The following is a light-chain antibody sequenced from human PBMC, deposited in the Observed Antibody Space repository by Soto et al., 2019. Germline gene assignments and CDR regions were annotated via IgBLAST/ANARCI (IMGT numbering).Light chain of an antibody. V-gene: IGKV1-5*03. J-gene: IGKJ4*01. CDR3: QQSYSTPPIT. CDR2: KAS. CDR1: QSISSW. Sequence: DIQMTQSPSTLSASVGDRVTITCRASQSISSWLAWHQQKPGKAPKLLIYKASSLESGVPSRFGGSGSGTEFTLTISSLQPDDFATYYCQQSYSTPPITFGGGTKVDIK.